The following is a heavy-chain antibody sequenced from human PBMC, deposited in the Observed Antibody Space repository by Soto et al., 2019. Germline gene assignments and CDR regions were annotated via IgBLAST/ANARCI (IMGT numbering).Heavy chain of an antibody. Sequence: QVQVVQSGVEVRRPGSSVKVSCKASGDTFKYCVISWERQAPGQGLEWMGGIIPLFGTTDFAQRFQGRLTITTDESTTTAYMELSRLRSEDTATYYCAAELGFRKLSVVWGQGTTVIVSS. CDR2: IIPLFGTT. J-gene: IGHJ6*02. D-gene: IGHD7-27*01. CDR3: AAELGFRKLSVV. V-gene: IGHV1-69*01. CDR1: GDTFKYCV.